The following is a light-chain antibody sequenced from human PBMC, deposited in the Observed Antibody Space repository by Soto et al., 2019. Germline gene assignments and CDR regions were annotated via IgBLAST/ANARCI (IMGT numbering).Light chain of an antibody. CDR1: QRLLHSNGNHF. CDR3: LQALQTPYT. Sequence: EIVMTQSPPSLTVTPGEPASISCRSSQRLLHSNGNHFLDWYLQKPGQSPQLLIYLGSYRASGVPDRVSGRGAGTDFTLKITRVEAEDVGIYYCLQALQTPYTFGQGTKLEIK. V-gene: IGKV2-28*01. J-gene: IGKJ2*01. CDR2: LGS.